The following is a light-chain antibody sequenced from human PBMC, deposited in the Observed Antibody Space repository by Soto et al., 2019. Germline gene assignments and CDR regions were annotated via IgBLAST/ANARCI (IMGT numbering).Light chain of an antibody. Sequence: EIGMTQSAATLSVSTGERATLSCRASQSVSSNLAWYQQKPGQAPRLLIYGASTRATGIPARFSGSGSGTEFTLTISSLQSEDFAVYYCQQYNTWPPITFGQVGRLEVK. CDR2: GAS. V-gene: IGKV3D-15*01. CDR3: QQYNTWPPIT. J-gene: IGKJ5*01. CDR1: QSVSSN.